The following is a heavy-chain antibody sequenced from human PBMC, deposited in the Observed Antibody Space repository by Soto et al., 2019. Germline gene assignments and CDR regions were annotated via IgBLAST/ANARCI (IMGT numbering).Heavy chain of an antibody. CDR1: GGSFSGYY. Sequence: SETLSLTCAVYGGSFSGYYWSWIRQPPGKGMEWIGEINHSGRTNYNPSLKSRVTISVDTSKNQFSLKLSSVTAADTAVYYCARGWSGYSYGYRRYYYGMDVWGQGTTVT. D-gene: IGHD5-18*01. V-gene: IGHV4-34*01. J-gene: IGHJ6*02. CDR3: ARGWSGYSYGYRRYYYGMDV. CDR2: INHSGRT.